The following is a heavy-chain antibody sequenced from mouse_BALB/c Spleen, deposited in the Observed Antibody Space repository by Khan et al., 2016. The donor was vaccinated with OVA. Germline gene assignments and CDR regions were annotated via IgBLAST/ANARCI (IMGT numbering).Heavy chain of an antibody. CDR2: IYPGDGNT. J-gene: IGHJ3*01. Sequence: VQLKQSGAELVRPGSSVKISCKASGYGFSNYLMNWVKQGPGQGLEWIGQIYPGDGNTNYNGKFKDKATLTVDKSSSTAYMQLSSLTSEDSAGDFCARSGYDYFAYWGQGTLVTVSA. CDR3: ARSGYDYFAY. CDR1: GYGFSNYL. V-gene: IGHV1-80*01. D-gene: IGHD2-14*01.